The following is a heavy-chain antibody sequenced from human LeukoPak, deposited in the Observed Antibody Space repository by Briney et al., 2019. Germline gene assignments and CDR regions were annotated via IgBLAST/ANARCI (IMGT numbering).Heavy chain of an antibody. J-gene: IGHJ4*02. CDR3: ARDLTGKLLAYCGGDCYPL. V-gene: IGHV3-30*02. Sequence: TGGSLRLSCAASGFTFSSYGMHWVRQAPGKGLEWVAFIRYDGSNKYYADSVKGRFTISRDNSKNTLYLQMNSLRAEDTAVYYCARDLTGKLLAYCGGDCYPLWGQGTLVTVSS. CDR1: GFTFSSYG. D-gene: IGHD2-21*02. CDR2: IRYDGSNK.